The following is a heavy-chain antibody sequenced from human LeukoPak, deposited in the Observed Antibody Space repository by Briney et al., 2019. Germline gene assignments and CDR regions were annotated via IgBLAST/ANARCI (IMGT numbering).Heavy chain of an antibody. J-gene: IGHJ4*02. CDR1: GGTFSSYA. Sequence: ASVKVSCKASGGTFSSYAISWVRQAPGQGLEWMGRIIPILGIANYAQKFQGRVTITADKSTSTAYMELRSLRSDDTAVYYCARVSYSSGWNEIDYWGQGTLVTVSS. CDR3: ARVSYSSGWNEIDY. CDR2: IIPILGIA. D-gene: IGHD6-19*01. V-gene: IGHV1-69*04.